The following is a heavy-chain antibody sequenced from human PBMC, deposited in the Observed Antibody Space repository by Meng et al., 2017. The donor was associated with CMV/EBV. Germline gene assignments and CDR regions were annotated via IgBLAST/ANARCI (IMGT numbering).Heavy chain of an antibody. CDR3: TRNGFPEGGYYFDY. CDR1: GGTSNTYA. CDR2: IIPVLGIA. D-gene: IGHD2-15*01. Sequence: QVQLVQYGAEVKTPGSSVKVSCKASGGTSNTYAITWVRQAPGQGLEWMGRIIPVLGIAIYAQKFQGRVIITADKSTSTAYMELSSLRSEDTAMYYCTRNGFPEGGYYFDYWVQGTLVTVSS. V-gene: IGHV1-69*02. J-gene: IGHJ4*02.